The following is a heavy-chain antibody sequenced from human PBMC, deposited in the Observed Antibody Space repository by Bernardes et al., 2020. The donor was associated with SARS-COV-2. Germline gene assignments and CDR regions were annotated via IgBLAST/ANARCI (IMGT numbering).Heavy chain of an antibody. CDR2: ISGSGDIT. D-gene: IGHD2-21*02. J-gene: IGHJ4*02. V-gene: IGHV3-23*01. CDR1: GFSVVEYA. Sequence: GSLSLSCAASGFSVVEYALSWVRQAPGKGLEWVSGISGSGDITNYADSVQGRFTISRDISKNTVYLQINTLRAGDTAIYYCAKDYCDSDCDFFDHWGQGTLVNVSS. CDR3: AKDYCDSDCDFFDH.